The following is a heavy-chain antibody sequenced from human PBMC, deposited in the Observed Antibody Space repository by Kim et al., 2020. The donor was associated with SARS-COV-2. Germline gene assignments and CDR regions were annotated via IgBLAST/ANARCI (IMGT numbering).Heavy chain of an antibody. CDR1: GFTFDDYA. J-gene: IGHJ6*02. CDR2: ISWNSGSI. Sequence: GGSLRLSCAASGFTFDDYAMHWVRQAPGKGLEWVSGISWNSGSIGYADSVKGRFTISRDNAKNSLYLQMNSLRAEDTALYYCAKDTDVGRSSWYLFRAETYYYYYGRDVWRRPTTVTVSS. D-gene: IGHD6-13*01. V-gene: IGHV3-9*01. CDR3: AKDTDVGRSSWYLFRAETYYYYYGRDV.